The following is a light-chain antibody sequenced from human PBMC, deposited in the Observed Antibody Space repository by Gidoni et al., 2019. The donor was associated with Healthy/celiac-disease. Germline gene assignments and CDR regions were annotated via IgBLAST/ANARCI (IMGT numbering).Light chain of an antibody. CDR2: GAS. Sequence: EIVMTQSPATLSVSPGERATLSCRASQSVSSNLAWYQQKPGQAPRLLIYGASTRATGIPARCSGSGSGTEFTLTISSLQSEDFAVYYCQQYNNWPPFGQGTKVEIK. CDR1: QSVSSN. V-gene: IGKV3-15*01. J-gene: IGKJ1*01. CDR3: QQYNNWPP.